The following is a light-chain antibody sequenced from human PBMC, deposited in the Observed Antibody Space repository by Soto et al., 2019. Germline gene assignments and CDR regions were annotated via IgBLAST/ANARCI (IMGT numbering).Light chain of an antibody. CDR3: QAWDSSTVV. V-gene: IGLV3-1*01. CDR1: KLGDKY. Sequence: SYELTQPPSVSVSPGQTASITCSGDKLGDKYACWYQQKPRQSPVLVIYQDSKRPSGIPERFSGSNSGNTATLTISGTQAMDEADYYCQAWDSSTVVFGGWTKLTVL. J-gene: IGLJ2*01. CDR2: QDS.